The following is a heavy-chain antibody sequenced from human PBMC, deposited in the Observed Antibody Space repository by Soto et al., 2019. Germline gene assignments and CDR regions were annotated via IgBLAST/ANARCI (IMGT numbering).Heavy chain of an antibody. V-gene: IGHV1-3*01. Sequence: QVQLLQSGAEVKKPGASVKIYCKASGYTFTRYTMNWVRQAPGQRLEWMEWINPDNGNTTSSQKFQDRVIITRDTSASTAYMVLSSLRSEDTAVYFCARGIATGQLDPWGQGTLVTVSS. CDR3: ARGIATGQLDP. CDR1: GYTFTRYT. CDR2: INPDNGNT. D-gene: IGHD2-15*01. J-gene: IGHJ5*02.